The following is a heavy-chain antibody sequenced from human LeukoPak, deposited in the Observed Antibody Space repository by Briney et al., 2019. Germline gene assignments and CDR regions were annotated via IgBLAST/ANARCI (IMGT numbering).Heavy chain of an antibody. D-gene: IGHD4-17*01. CDR3: ATGTGYGDYILRYYGMDV. Sequence: GGSLRLSCAASGFTFSSYWMHWVRQAPGKGLEWVSAISGSGGSTYYADSVKGRFTISRDNSKNTLYLQMNSLRAEDTAVYYCATGTGYGDYILRYYGMDVWGQGTTVTVSS. CDR1: GFTFSSYW. CDR2: ISGSGGST. J-gene: IGHJ6*02. V-gene: IGHV3-23*01.